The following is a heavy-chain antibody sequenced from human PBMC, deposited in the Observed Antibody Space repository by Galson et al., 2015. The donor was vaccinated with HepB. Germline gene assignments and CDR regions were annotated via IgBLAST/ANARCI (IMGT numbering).Heavy chain of an antibody. Sequence: SVKVSCKASGYTFTSYGISWVRQAPGQGLEWMGWISAYNGNTNYAQKLQGRVTMTTDTSTSTAYMGLRSLRSDDTAVYYCASSVRLPREAFDIWGQGTMVTVSS. D-gene: IGHD4-11*01. CDR2: ISAYNGNT. CDR3: ASSVRLPREAFDI. J-gene: IGHJ3*02. CDR1: GYTFTSYG. V-gene: IGHV1-18*01.